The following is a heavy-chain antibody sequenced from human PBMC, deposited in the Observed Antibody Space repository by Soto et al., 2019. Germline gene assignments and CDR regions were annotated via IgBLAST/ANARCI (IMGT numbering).Heavy chain of an antibody. CDR1: GYTFTSYG. CDR3: ARESITIFGVVIRTKTSDAFDI. J-gene: IGHJ3*02. D-gene: IGHD3-3*01. CDR2: ISAYNGNT. V-gene: IGHV1-18*01. Sequence: ASVKVSCKASGYTFTSYGISWVRQAPGQGLEWMGWISAYNGNTNYAQKLQGRVTMTTDTSTSTAYMELRSLRSDDTAVYYCARESITIFGVVIRTKTSDAFDIWGQGTMVTVSS.